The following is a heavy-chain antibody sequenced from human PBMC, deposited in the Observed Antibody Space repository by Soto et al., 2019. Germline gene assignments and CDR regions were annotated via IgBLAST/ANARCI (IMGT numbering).Heavy chain of an antibody. Sequence: LKISCKGSGYSFTSYWICWVRQMPGKGLEWMGIIYPGDSDTRYSPSFQGQVTISADKSISTAYLQWSSLKASDTAMYYCARHAAAAGNVWFDPWGQGTLVTVSS. CDR3: ARHAAAAGNVWFDP. CDR2: IYPGDSDT. J-gene: IGHJ5*02. D-gene: IGHD6-13*01. V-gene: IGHV5-51*01. CDR1: GYSFTSYW.